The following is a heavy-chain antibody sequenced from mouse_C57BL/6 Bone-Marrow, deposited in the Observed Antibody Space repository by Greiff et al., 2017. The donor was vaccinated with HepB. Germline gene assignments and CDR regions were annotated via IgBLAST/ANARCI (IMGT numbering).Heavy chain of an antibody. CDR3: ARLRGDKYYFDY. V-gene: IGHV1-64*01. CDR2: IHPNSGST. J-gene: IGHJ2*01. CDR1: GYTFTSYW. Sequence: QVQLQQPGAELVKPGASVKLSCKASGYTFTSYWMHWVKQRPGQGLEWIGMIHPNSGSTNYNEKFKSKATLTVDKSSSTAYMQLSSLTSEDSAVSYCARLRGDKYYFDYWGQGTTLTVSS. D-gene: IGHD3-3*01.